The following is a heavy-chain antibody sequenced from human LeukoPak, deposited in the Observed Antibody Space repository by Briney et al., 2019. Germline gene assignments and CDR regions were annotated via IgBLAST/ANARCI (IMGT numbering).Heavy chain of an antibody. D-gene: IGHD3-10*01. CDR3: ARDTLGPYYYGSGSDP. CDR1: GFTFSSYE. J-gene: IGHJ4*02. Sequence: GGSLRLSCAASGFTFSSYEMSWVRQAPGKGLEWVSSISSSGSTIYYADSVKGRFTISRDKAKNSLYLQMNSLRGEDTAVYYFARDTLGPYYYGSGSDPWGQGTLVTVSS. V-gene: IGHV3-48*03. CDR2: ISSSGSTI.